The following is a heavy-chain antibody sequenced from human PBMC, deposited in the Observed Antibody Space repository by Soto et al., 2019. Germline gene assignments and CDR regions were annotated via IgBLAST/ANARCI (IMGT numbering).Heavy chain of an antibody. CDR3: AKYADNGEHGDWFDP. D-gene: IGHD4-17*01. Sequence: GGSLRLSCAASGFIFSSFGMHWVRQAPGKGLEWVAVISYHGRNTYYADSVKGRVTISRDNSKNTLYLQMNSLRPDDTAIYYCAKYADNGEHGDWFDPWGQGTLVTVSS. CDR1: GFIFSSFG. J-gene: IGHJ5*02. V-gene: IGHV3-30*18. CDR2: ISYHGRNT.